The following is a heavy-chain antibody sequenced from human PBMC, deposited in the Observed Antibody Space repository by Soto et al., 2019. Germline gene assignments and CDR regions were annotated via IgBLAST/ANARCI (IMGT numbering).Heavy chain of an antibody. D-gene: IGHD3-10*01. V-gene: IGHV3-23*01. CDR3: AKKVNSGPGSQYFDY. CDR2: FRTSGDGGTT. J-gene: IGHJ4*02. CDR1: GFTFSSYS. Sequence: GGSLRLSCAASGFTFSSYSMSWVRQAPGKGLEWVSGFRTSGDGGTTYYADSVKGRFTISRDNSKNMLFLQMNSLRAEDTAIYYCAKKVNSGPGSQYFDYWGQRTQVTVS.